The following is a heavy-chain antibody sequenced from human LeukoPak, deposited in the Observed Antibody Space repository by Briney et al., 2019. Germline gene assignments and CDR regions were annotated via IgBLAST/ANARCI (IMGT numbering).Heavy chain of an antibody. CDR1: GGSISSYY. V-gene: IGHV4-59*01. D-gene: IGHD3-22*01. CDR3: ARAGTVYYYDSSGYYPDLVAFDI. Sequence: SETLSLTCTVSGGSISSYYRSWIRQPPGKGLEWIGYIYYSGSTNYNPSLKSRVTISVDTSKNQFSLKLSSVTAADTAVYYCARAGTVYYYDSSGYYPDLVAFDIWGQGTMVTVSS. CDR2: IYYSGST. J-gene: IGHJ3*02.